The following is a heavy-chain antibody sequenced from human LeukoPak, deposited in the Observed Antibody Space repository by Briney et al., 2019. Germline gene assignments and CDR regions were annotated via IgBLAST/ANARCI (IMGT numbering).Heavy chain of an antibody. J-gene: IGHJ4*02. CDR3: ARGGGYSGYEFDY. D-gene: IGHD5-12*01. V-gene: IGHV3-9*01. CDR1: GFIFEDYA. Sequence: SGRSLRLSCAASGFIFEDYAMYWVRQAPGKGLEWVSGISWNSGSIGYVDSVKGRFTISRDNSKNTLYLQMNSLRAEDTAVYYCARGGGYSGYEFDYWGQGTLVTVSS. CDR2: ISWNSGSI.